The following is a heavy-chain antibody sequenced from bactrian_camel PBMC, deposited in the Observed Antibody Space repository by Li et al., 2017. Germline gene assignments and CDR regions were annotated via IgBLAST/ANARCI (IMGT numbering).Heavy chain of an antibody. CDR1: GDGYVIYS. D-gene: IGHD3*01. CDR2: ISRYGTT. CDR3: AMHPRPCYAGNYLATYAYY. J-gene: IGHJ4*01. V-gene: IGHV3S53*01. Sequence: LVESGGGSVQSGGSLRLSCAVSGDGYVIYSMAWYRQAPGKEREAVATISRYGTTTYADSVKGRFTISRDTAKNTAYLQMNSLKPEDTAMYHCAMHPRPCYAGNYLATYAYYWGQGTQVTVS.